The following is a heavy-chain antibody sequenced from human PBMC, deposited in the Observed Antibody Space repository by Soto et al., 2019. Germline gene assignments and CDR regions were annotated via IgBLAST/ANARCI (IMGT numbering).Heavy chain of an antibody. V-gene: IGHV1-24*01. CDR1: XXXXXXXX. J-gene: IGHJ4*02. Sequence: QVQLEQSGAEVKKPGASVKVSCKVSXXXXXXXXXXXXXXXPGKGLEGMGGFDPEDGETIYAQKFQGRVTXXXXXXXXXXXXXXXXXXXXXXXXYYXAAGGTRWLQSPFDYWGQGTLVTVSS. CDR3: AAGGTRWLQSPFDY. D-gene: IGHD3-10*01. CDR2: FDPEDGET.